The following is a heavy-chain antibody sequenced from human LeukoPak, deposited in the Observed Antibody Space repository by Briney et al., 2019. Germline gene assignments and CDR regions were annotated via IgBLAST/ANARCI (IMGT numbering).Heavy chain of an antibody. D-gene: IGHD6-13*01. Sequence: SETLSLTCTVSGGSISSYYWSWIRQPPGKGLEWIGYIYYSGSTNYNPSLKSRVTISVDTSKNQFSLKLSSVTAADTAVYYCVTLVGSSSWSNWFDPWGQGTLVTVSS. J-gene: IGHJ5*02. CDR2: IYYSGST. CDR3: VTLVGSSSWSNWFDP. V-gene: IGHV4-59*01. CDR1: GGSISSYY.